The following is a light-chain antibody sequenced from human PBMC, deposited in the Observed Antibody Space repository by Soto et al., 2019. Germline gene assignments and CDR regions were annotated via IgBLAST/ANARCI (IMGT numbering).Light chain of an antibody. Sequence: DIQMTQSPSTLSASVGDTVTITCRASQSVSRWVAWYQQKPGTAPNLLIYDASTLKSGVPPRFSGSGSGTEFTLTIVSLQPDDFATYYCQQYNTYSAFGQGTKVDIK. CDR2: DAS. CDR1: QSVSRW. J-gene: IGKJ1*01. V-gene: IGKV1-5*01. CDR3: QQYNTYSA.